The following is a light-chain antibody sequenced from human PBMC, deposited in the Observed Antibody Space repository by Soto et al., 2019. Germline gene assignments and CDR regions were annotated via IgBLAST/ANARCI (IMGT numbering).Light chain of an antibody. Sequence: EIVLTQSPGTLSLSPGERATLSCRASQSVSSNYLAWCQQKPGQAPRLLIYGASSRATGIPDRFSGSGSGTDFTLTISRLEPGDFAVYYCQQYGNSPWTFGQGTKVDIK. V-gene: IGKV3-20*01. J-gene: IGKJ1*01. CDR1: QSVSSNY. CDR3: QQYGNSPWT. CDR2: GAS.